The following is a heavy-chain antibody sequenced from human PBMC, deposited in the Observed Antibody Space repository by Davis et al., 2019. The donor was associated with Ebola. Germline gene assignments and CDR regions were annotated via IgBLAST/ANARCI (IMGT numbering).Heavy chain of an antibody. V-gene: IGHV5-51*01. D-gene: IGHD3-16*01. CDR2: IYPHDSQT. CDR1: GYDLTTYW. Sequence: PGGSLRLSCEGSGYDLTTYWIAWVRQTPGKGVEWMAMIYPHDSQTKYNPSFQGLITVSVDRSIPTAYLQWNSLKASDTAMYFCAGGMMGFRFDHWGQGTPVTVSS. CDR3: AGGMMGFRFDH. J-gene: IGHJ4*02.